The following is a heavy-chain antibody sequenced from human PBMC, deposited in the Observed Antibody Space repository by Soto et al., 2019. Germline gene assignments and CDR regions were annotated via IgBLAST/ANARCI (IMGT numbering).Heavy chain of an antibody. CDR2: ISGSGGST. J-gene: IGHJ5*02. Sequence: EVQLLESGGGLVQPGGSLRLSCAASGFTFSSYAMSWVRQAPGKGLEWVSAISGSGGSTYYADSVKGRLTISRDNSKNTLYLQMNSLRAEDTDVYDCATRIQLWPEGFDPWGQGTLVTVSS. V-gene: IGHV3-23*01. CDR3: ATRIQLWPEGFDP. D-gene: IGHD5-18*01. CDR1: GFTFSSYA.